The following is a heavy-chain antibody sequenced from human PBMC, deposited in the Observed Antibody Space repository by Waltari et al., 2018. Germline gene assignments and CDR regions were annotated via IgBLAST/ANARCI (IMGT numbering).Heavy chain of an antibody. CDR3: AREFGSSYLVDAFDI. V-gene: IGHV1-3*01. CDR2: INAGNGNT. CDR1: GYTFTSYA. D-gene: IGHD1-26*01. Sequence: QVQLVQSGAEVKKPGASVKVSCKASGYTFTSYAMHWVRQAPGQRLEWMGWINAGNGNTKYSQKFQGRVTITRDTSASTAYMELSSLRSEDTAVYYCAREFGSSYLVDAFDIWGQGTMVTVSS. J-gene: IGHJ3*02.